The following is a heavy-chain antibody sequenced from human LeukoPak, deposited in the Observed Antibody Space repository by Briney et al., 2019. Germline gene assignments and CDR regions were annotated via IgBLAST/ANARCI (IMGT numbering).Heavy chain of an antibody. CDR3: AKVDGSGSYLSYYFDY. J-gene: IGHJ4*02. Sequence: GGSLRLSCAASGFTFSSYGMHWVRQAPGKGLEWVAVISYDGSNKYYADSVKGRFTISRDNSKNTLYLQMNSLRAEDTAVYYCAKVDGSGSYLSYYFDYWGQGTLVTVSS. D-gene: IGHD3-10*01. CDR2: ISYDGSNK. CDR1: GFTFSSYG. V-gene: IGHV3-30*19.